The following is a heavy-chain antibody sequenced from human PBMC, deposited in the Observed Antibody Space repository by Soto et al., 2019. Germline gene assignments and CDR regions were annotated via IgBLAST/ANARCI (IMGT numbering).Heavy chain of an antibody. CDR3: ARLKQLVISGYYGMDV. CDR2: INHSGST. D-gene: IGHD6-6*01. Sequence: QVQLQQWGAGMLKPSETLSLTCAVYGGSFSGYYWSWIRQPPGKGLEWIGEINHSGSTNYNPSLKSRVTISVDTSKNQFSLKLSSVTAADTAVYYCARLKQLVISGYYGMDVWGQGTTVTVSS. V-gene: IGHV4-34*01. CDR1: GGSFSGYY. J-gene: IGHJ6*02.